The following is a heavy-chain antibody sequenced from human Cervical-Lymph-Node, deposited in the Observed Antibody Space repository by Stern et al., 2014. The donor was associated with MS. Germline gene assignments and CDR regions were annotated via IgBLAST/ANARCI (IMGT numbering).Heavy chain of an antibody. CDR1: GFIFGDHT. V-gene: IGHV3-30*04. Sequence: QMQLVQSGGGVVQPGRSLRLSCAASGFIFGDHTMHWVRQAPGKGLEGLTVISYDGTNKYYADSVKGRFTISRDNSKNTLYLQMNSLRVDDTAVYYCGAGPGGAAIDYWGQGTLVTVSS. J-gene: IGHJ4*02. CDR3: GAGPGGAAIDY. D-gene: IGHD1-26*01. CDR2: ISYDGTNK.